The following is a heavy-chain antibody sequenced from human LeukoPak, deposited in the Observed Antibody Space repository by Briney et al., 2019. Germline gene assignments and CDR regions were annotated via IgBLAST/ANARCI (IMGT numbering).Heavy chain of an antibody. CDR3: AARGGATGTTQGDAFDI. Sequence: GASVKVSCKASGYTFTSYGISWVRQAPGQGLEWMGWISAYNGNTNYAQTLQGRVTMTTDTSTSTAYMELRSLRSDDTAVYYCAARGGATGTTQGDAFDIWGQGTTVTVSS. V-gene: IGHV1-18*04. J-gene: IGHJ3*02. CDR1: GYTFTSYG. D-gene: IGHD1-1*01. CDR2: ISAYNGNT.